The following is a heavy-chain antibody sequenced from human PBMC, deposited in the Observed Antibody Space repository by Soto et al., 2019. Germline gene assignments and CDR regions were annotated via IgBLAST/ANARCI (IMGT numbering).Heavy chain of an antibody. CDR3: ARDSAARSYYYYYGMDV. D-gene: IGHD6-6*01. V-gene: IGHV3-53*01. CDR1: GFTVSSNY. Sequence: PGGSLRLSCAASGFTVSSNYMSWVRQAPGKGLEWVSVIYSGGSTYYADSVKGRFTISRDNSKNTLYLQMSSLRAEDTAVYYCARDSAARSYYYYYGMDVWGQGTTVTV. CDR2: IYSGGST. J-gene: IGHJ6*02.